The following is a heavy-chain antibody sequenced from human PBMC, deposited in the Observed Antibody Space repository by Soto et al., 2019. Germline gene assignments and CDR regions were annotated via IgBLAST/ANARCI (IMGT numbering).Heavy chain of an antibody. Sequence: EVQLVESGGGVVKPGGSLRVACAASGFTFRNAWMTWVRQSPGKGLEWVGLIKSRAGGGTTDYAAPVKGRFTISRDDSKHTLYLQMNSLKIEDTAVYYCTTDLDAEYALSYWGQGTLLIVSS. CDR2: IKSRAGGGTT. CDR1: GFTFRNAW. CDR3: TTDLDAEYALSY. J-gene: IGHJ4*02. V-gene: IGHV3-15*01. D-gene: IGHD2-2*01.